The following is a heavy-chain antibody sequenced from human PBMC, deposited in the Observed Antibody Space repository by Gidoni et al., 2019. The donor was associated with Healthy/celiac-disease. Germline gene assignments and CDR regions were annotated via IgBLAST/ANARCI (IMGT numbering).Heavy chain of an antibody. V-gene: IGHV3-33*01. D-gene: IGHD6-19*01. CDR1: GFTFSSYG. Sequence: QVQLVESGGGVVQPGRSLRLSCAASGFTFSSYGMHWVRQAPGKGLEWVAVIWYDGSKKYYADSGKGRFTISRDNSKNTLYLQMNSLRAEDTAVYYCARGWRSGPIQFSRRGGQGTLVTVSS. CDR3: ARGWRSGPIQFSRR. CDR2: IWYDGSKK. J-gene: IGHJ4*02.